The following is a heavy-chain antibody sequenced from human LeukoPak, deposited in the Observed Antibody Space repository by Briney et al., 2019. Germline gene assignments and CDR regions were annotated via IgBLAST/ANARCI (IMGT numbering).Heavy chain of an antibody. V-gene: IGHV4-34*01. CDR1: GGTFRGYY. D-gene: IGHD7-27*01. CDR3: ARGVLGPYYFDL. CDR2: IHYTGAT. Sequence: AETLSLTCAVYGGTFRGYYWSWIRQPPGKGLEWIGEIHYTGATNYKPSLKSRVTISGDLPKNQVSLRVSSVTAADTAVYYCARGVLGPYYFDLWGRGTLVTVSS. J-gene: IGHJ2*01.